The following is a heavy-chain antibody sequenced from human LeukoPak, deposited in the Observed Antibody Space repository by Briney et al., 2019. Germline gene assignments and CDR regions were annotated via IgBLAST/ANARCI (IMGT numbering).Heavy chain of an antibody. V-gene: IGHV1-69*13. CDR1: GGTFSSYA. Sequence: SVKVSCKASGGTFSSYAISWVRQAPGQGLEWMGGIIPIFGTANYAQKFQGRVTITADESTSTAYMELSSLRSEDTAVYYCARVKYYYDSSGSFDYWGQGTLVTVSS. CDR3: ARVKYYYDSSGSFDY. CDR2: IIPIFGTA. J-gene: IGHJ4*02. D-gene: IGHD3-22*01.